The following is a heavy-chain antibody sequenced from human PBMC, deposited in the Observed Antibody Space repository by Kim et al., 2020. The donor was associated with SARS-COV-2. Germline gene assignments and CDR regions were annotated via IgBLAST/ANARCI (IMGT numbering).Heavy chain of an antibody. V-gene: IGHV3-21*01. CDR3: VALFYGSGSYNGDY. D-gene: IGHD3-10*01. CDR1: GFTFSSYS. CDR2: ISSSSSYI. J-gene: IGHJ4*02. Sequence: GGSLRLSCAASGFTFSSYSMNWVRQAPGKGLEWVSSISSSSSYIYYADSVKGRFTISRDNAKNSLYLQMNSLRAEDTAVYYCVALFYGSGSYNGDYWGQGTLVTVSS.